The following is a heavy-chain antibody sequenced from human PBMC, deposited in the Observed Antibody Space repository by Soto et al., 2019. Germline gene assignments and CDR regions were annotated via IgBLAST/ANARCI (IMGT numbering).Heavy chain of an antibody. Sequence: SETLSLTCAVYGGSFSGYYWSWIRQPPGKGLEWIGEINHSGSTNYNPSLKSRVTISVDTSKNQFSLKLSSVTAADTAVYYCARGWSSGNRKYYYYYMDVWGKGTTVTVSS. D-gene: IGHD2-8*02. CDR1: GGSFSGYY. J-gene: IGHJ6*03. CDR2: INHSGST. V-gene: IGHV4-34*01. CDR3: ARGWSSGNRKYYYYYMDV.